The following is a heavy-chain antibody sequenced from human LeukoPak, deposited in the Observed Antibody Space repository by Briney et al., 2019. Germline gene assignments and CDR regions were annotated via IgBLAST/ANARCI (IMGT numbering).Heavy chain of an antibody. V-gene: IGHV1-8*03. D-gene: IGHD6-19*01. CDR3: AKPPGQWLVGGYYFDY. Sequence: ASVKVSCKASGYTFTGYDINWVRQATGQGLEWMGWMNPNSGNTGYAQKFQGRVTITRNTSISTAYMELSSLRSEDTAVYYCAKPPGQWLVGGYYFDYWGQGTLVTVSS. J-gene: IGHJ4*02. CDR1: GYTFTGYD. CDR2: MNPNSGNT.